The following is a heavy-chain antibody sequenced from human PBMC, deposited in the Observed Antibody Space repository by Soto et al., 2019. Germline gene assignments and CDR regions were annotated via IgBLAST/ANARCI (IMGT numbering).Heavy chain of an antibody. CDR1: GFTFSSYG. V-gene: IGHV3-30*18. D-gene: IGHD2-2*01. CDR2: ISYDGSNK. CDR3: AKGPAILLVPAAMNYYYGMDV. J-gene: IGHJ6*02. Sequence: QVQLVESGGGVVQPGRSLRLSWAASGFTFSSYGMHWVRQAPGKGLEWVAVISYDGSNKYYADSVKGRFTISRDNSKNTLYLQMNSLRAEDTAVYYCAKGPAILLVPAAMNYYYGMDVWGQGTTVIVSS.